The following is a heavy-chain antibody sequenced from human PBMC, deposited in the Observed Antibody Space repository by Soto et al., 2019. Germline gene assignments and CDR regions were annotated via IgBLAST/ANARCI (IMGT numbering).Heavy chain of an antibody. D-gene: IGHD6-19*01. V-gene: IGHV4-59*11. J-gene: IGHJ4*02. Sequence: QVQLQESGPGLVKPSETLSITCTVSGASFRSHYWSWIRQPPGKGLEWIGYIYNSGSTNYNPSLKRRVTMAVDTSRNQFSLKLSSVTAADTAVYYCARGSKRGGWRFFDYWVQGALVTVSS. CDR3: ARGSKRGGWRFFDY. CDR1: GASFRSHY. CDR2: IYNSGST.